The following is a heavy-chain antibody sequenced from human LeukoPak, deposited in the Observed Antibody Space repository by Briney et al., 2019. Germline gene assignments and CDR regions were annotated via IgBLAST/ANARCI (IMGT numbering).Heavy chain of an antibody. V-gene: IGHV4-39*01. J-gene: IGHJ5*02. Sequence: SETLSLTCTVSGDSKSRRRSFCAWIRQSPGKGLEWIGCMFYSGSTFYNPSLKSRVTISVDTSRNYFSLRLNSVTAADTAQYHRASLKCTHDGHNPWGQGTLVTVSS. CDR3: ASLKCTHDGHNP. D-gene: IGHD2-8*01. CDR1: GDSKSRRRSF. CDR2: MFYSGST.